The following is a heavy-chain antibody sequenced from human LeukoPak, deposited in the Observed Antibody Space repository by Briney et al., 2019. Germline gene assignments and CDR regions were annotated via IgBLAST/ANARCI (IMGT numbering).Heavy chain of an antibody. Sequence: PGKSLTLSCTASQFIFSHYAMHWVRQAPGKGLEWVAVIWHDGSTRYYADSVKGGVTISRDNSQNTLYLQMNSLRAEDTAVYFSAKDAQRGFDYSNAPQYRGQGTPVTVSS. CDR3: AKDAQRGFDYSNAPQY. CDR2: IWHDGSTR. J-gene: IGHJ4*02. V-gene: IGHV3-33*06. D-gene: IGHD4-11*01. CDR1: QFIFSHYA.